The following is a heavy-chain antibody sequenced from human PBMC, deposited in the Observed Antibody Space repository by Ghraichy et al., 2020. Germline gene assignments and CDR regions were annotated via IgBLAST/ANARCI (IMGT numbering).Heavy chain of an antibody. Sequence: SETLSLTCTVSGGSISSSSYYWGWIRQPPGKGLEWIGSIYYSGSTYYNPSLKSRVTISVDTSKNQFSLKLSSVTAADTAVYYCARAGYSSSWYYYYYYYYMDVWGKGTTVTVSS. D-gene: IGHD6-13*01. CDR2: IYYSGST. J-gene: IGHJ6*03. CDR3: ARAGYSSSWYYYYYYYYMDV. CDR1: GGSISSSSYY. V-gene: IGHV4-39*01.